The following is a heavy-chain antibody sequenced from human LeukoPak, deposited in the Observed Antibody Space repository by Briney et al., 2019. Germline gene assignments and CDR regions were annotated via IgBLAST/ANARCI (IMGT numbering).Heavy chain of an antibody. CDR2: IYNSGST. CDR3: AREVADYGGYYYYHYMDV. J-gene: IGHJ6*03. Sequence: PSQTLSLTCAVSGGSISSGGYSYNWIRQPPGKGLEWIGYIYNSGSTSYNPSLKSRVTMSVDTSKNQFSLKLSSVTAADTAMYYCAREVADYGGYYYYHYMDVWGKGATVTISS. D-gene: IGHD4-23*01. CDR1: GGSISSGGYS. V-gene: IGHV4-30-4*07.